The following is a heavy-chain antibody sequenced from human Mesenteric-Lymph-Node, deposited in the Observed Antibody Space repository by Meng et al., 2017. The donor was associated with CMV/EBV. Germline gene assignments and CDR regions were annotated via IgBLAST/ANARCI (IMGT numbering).Heavy chain of an antibody. CDR2: LNNDGTNT. Sequence: GGSLRLSCAASGFTFSSYWMHWVRQAPGKGLEWVSRLNNDGTNTAYADSVKGRFTISRDNAKNTLYLQMNSLRAEDTAVYYCARPSIGVFSLAFDFWGQGALVTVSS. D-gene: IGHD3-3*01. CDR1: GFTFSSYW. J-gene: IGHJ3*01. CDR3: ARPSIGVFSLAFDF. V-gene: IGHV3-74*01.